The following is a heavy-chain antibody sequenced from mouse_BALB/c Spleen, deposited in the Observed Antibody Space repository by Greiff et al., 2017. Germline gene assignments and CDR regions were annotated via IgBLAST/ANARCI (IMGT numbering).Heavy chain of an antibody. CDR1: GYSFTSYY. D-gene: IGHD1-1*01. CDR3: ARAAYYYGSSPWFAY. J-gene: IGHJ3*01. Sequence: EVKLMESGPELMKPGASVKISCKASGYSFTSYYMHWVKQSHGKSLEWIGYIDPFNGGTSYNQKFKGKATLTVDKSSSTAYMHLSSLTSEDSAVYYCARAAYYYGSSPWFAYWGQGTLVTVSA. CDR2: IDPFNGGT. V-gene: IGHV1S135*01.